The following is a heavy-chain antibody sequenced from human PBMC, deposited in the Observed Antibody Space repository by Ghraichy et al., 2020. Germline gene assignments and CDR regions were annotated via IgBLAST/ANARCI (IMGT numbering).Heavy chain of an antibody. Sequence: GGSLRLSCAASGFTFSSYAMSWVRQAPGKGLEWVSAISGSGGSTYYADSVKGRFTISRDNSKNTLYLQMNSLRAEDTAVYYCAKLAGESRFTVTTSGGYFDYWGQGTLVTVSS. V-gene: IGHV3-23*01. CDR3: AKLAGESRFTVTTSGGYFDY. J-gene: IGHJ4*02. CDR2: ISGSGGST. D-gene: IGHD4-17*01. CDR1: GFTFSSYA.